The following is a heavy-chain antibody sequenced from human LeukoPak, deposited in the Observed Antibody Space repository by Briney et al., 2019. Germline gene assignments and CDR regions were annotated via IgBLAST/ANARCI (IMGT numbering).Heavy chain of an antibody. D-gene: IGHD2-15*01. Sequence: QAGRSLRLSCAASGFTFSSYGMHWVRQAPGKGLEWVAVIWYDGSNKYYADSVKGRFTISRDNSKNTLYLQMNSLRAEDTAVYYCARGGRWSEDIVVVVAAIRHPYFDYWGQGTLVTVSS. CDR1: GFTFSSYG. CDR3: ARGGRWSEDIVVVVAAIRHPYFDY. V-gene: IGHV3-33*01. J-gene: IGHJ4*02. CDR2: IWYDGSNK.